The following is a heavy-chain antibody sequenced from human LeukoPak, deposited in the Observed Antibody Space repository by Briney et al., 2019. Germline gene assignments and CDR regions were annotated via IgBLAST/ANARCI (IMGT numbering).Heavy chain of an antibody. J-gene: IGHJ4*02. CDR1: GFTFSSYS. Sequence: GGSPRLSCAASGFTFSSYSMNWVRQAPGKGLEWVSSISSSSSYIYYADSVKGRFTISRDNAKNSLYLQMNSLRAEDTAVYYCARDLTGYSSSWLQYYFDYWGQGTLVTVSS. D-gene: IGHD6-13*01. CDR2: ISSSSSYI. V-gene: IGHV3-21*01. CDR3: ARDLTGYSSSWLQYYFDY.